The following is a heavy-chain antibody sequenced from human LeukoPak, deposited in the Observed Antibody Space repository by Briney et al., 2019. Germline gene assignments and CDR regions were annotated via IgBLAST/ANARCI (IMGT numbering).Heavy chain of an antibody. CDR3: AREAGYSYNFYFVY. D-gene: IGHD5-18*01. V-gene: IGHV3-20*04. CDR1: GFTFDDYG. Sequence: GGSLRLSCAASGFTFDDYGMSWVRQAPGKGLEWVSGINWNGDSTGYAESVKGRFTISRDNARNSLYLQMNSLGAEDTALYYCAREAGYSYNFYFVYWGQGTLVTVSS. CDR2: INWNGDST. J-gene: IGHJ4*02.